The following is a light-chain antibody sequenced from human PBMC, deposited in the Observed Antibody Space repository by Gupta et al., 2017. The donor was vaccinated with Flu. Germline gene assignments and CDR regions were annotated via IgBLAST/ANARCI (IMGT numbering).Light chain of an antibody. Sequence: QSALTQPRSVSGSPGKSVTISCTGTSSDFGHYNSVPWYRQHPGKATKLIIYDVTKRPSGVPDRFSGSKSGTTASLTIFWLQADDAADYYCCSYAGDNTYVFGSGTKVTVL. CDR3: CSYAGDNTYV. CDR1: SSDFGHYNS. J-gene: IGLJ1*01. CDR2: DVT. V-gene: IGLV2-11*01.